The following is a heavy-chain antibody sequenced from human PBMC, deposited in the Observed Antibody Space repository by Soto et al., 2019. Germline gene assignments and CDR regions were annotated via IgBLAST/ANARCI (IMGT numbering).Heavy chain of an antibody. CDR3: ARPDEGGYSSNHHYYYALDV. V-gene: IGHV1-69*01. D-gene: IGHD3-22*01. J-gene: IGHJ6*02. Sequence: QVQLVQSGAEVKKPGSSVKVSCKASGGTFRSYSISWVRQAPGQGLEWMGGIIPIFDITNYAQKFQGRVTSTADEYTSTAYMALSSLGSDDTAVYYCARPDEGGYSSNHHYYYALDVWGQGTTVTV. CDR1: GGTFRSYS. CDR2: IIPIFDIT.